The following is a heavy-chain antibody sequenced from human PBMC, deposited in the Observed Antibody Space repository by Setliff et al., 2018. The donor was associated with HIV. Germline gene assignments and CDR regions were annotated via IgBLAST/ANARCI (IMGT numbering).Heavy chain of an antibody. J-gene: IGHJ4*02. D-gene: IGHD5-12*01. CDR3: ATRIRDGHRGYGYFDF. CDR1: GYTVTELS. V-gene: IGHV1-24*01. Sequence: GASVKVSCKVSGYTVTELSINWVRQAPGKGPEWMGGFDPEDNKIVYAQKFQGRVTTTEDTSTDTAYMELSGLRPEDTAVYYCATRIRDGHRGYGYFDFWGQGTLVTVSS. CDR2: FDPEDNKI.